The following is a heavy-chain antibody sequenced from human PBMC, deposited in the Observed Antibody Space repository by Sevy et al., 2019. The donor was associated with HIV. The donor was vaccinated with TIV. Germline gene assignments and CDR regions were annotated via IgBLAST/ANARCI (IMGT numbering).Heavy chain of an antibody. V-gene: IGHV3-11*04. J-gene: IGHJ1*01. Sequence: GGSLRLSCAASGFTFSDYYMSWIRQAPGKGLEWISYITSSGNTIYYADSVKGRFTISRDNTKNSLYLHMNGLRGEDTAVYYCARGTYYYDSSGYYYQYFQHWGQGTLVTVSS. CDR3: ARGTYYYDSSGYYYQYFQH. CDR1: GFTFSDYY. CDR2: ITSSGNTI. D-gene: IGHD3-22*01.